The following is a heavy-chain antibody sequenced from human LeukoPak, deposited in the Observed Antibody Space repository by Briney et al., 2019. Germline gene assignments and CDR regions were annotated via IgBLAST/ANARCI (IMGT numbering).Heavy chain of an antibody. Sequence: GGSLRLSCAASGFTVSSNYMSWVRQAPGKGLEWVSVIYSGGNTYYADSVKGRFTISRDNSKNTVYLQMNSLRAEDTAVYYCARGETSSYDYWGQGTLVTVSS. CDR3: ARGETSSYDY. J-gene: IGHJ4*02. CDR2: IYSGGNT. V-gene: IGHV3-53*01. D-gene: IGHD2-2*01. CDR1: GFTVSSNY.